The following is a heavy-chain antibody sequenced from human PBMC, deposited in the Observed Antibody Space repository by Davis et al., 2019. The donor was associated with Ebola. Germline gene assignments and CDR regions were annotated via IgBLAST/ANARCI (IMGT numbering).Heavy chain of an antibody. D-gene: IGHD2-8*01. V-gene: IGHV1-69*04. CDR1: GYTFTSYG. Sequence: AASVKVSCKASGYTFTSYGISWVRQAPGQGLEWMGRIIPILGIANYAQKFQGRVTITADKSTSTAYMELSSLRSEDTAVYYCASNQYCTNGVCYTRAYGMDVWGKGTTVTVSS. CDR3: ASNQYCTNGVCYTRAYGMDV. CDR2: IIPILGIA. J-gene: IGHJ6*04.